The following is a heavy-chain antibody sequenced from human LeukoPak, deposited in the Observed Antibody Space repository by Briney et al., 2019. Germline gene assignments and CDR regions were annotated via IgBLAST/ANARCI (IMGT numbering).Heavy chain of an antibody. V-gene: IGHV1-18*01. CDR3: ARAPRHIVVVPAADEPFDY. CDR1: GYTFTSYG. D-gene: IGHD2-2*01. CDR2: ISAYNGNT. Sequence: GASVKVSCKASGYTFTSYGISWVRQAPGQGLEWMGWISAYNGNTNYAQKLQGRVTMTTDIFTSTAYMELRSLRSDDTAVYYCARAPRHIVVVPAADEPFDYWGQGTLVTVSS. J-gene: IGHJ4*02.